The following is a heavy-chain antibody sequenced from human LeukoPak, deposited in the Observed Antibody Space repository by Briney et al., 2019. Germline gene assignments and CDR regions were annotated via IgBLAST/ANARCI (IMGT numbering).Heavy chain of an antibody. V-gene: IGHV1-69*05. CDR1: GGTFTSYA. Sequence: SVKVSCKASGGTFTSYAISWVRQAPGQGLEWMGGIIPIFGTANYAQKFQGRVTITTDKSTSTAYMELSSLRSEDTAVYYCARVCYYYYGMEVWGKGTTVTVSS. CDR2: IIPIFGTA. CDR3: ARVCYYYYGMEV. J-gene: IGHJ6*04.